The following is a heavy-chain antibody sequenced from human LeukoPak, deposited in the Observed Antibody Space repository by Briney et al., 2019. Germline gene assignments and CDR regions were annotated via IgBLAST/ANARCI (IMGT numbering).Heavy chain of an antibody. Sequence: GGSLRLSRAASGFTFSTHALSWVRQAPGKGLEWVSSISASGESAFYTDSVKGRFTSSKDNSKNTLYLQMNSLRVEDTAVYYCAKGAGSYYPLYFDYWGQGTLVTVSS. CDR3: AKGAGSYYPLYFDY. CDR2: ISASGESA. CDR1: GFTFSTHA. V-gene: IGHV3-23*01. D-gene: IGHD1-26*01. J-gene: IGHJ4*02.